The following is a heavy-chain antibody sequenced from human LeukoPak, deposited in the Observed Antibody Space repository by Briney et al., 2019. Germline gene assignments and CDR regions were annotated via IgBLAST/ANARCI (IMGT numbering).Heavy chain of an antibody. CDR2: INPNSGGT. CDR3: ARGIAAAGTVDGAFDI. D-gene: IGHD6-13*01. CDR1: GYTFTSYY. V-gene: IGHV1-2*06. Sequence: GASVKVSCKASGYTFTSYYMHWVRQAPGQGLEWMGRINPNSGGTNYAQKFQGRVTMTRDTSISTAYMELSRLRSDDTAVYYCARGIAAAGTVDGAFDIWGQGTMVTVSS. J-gene: IGHJ3*02.